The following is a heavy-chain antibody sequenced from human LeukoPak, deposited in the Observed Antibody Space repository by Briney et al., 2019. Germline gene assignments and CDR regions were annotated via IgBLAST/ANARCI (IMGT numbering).Heavy chain of an antibody. CDR2: INPNSGGT. D-gene: IGHD2-2*02. CDR3: ARAVVVPAAIRPYYYYGMDV. Sequence: ASVKVSCKASGYTFTGYYMHWVRQAPGQGLEWMGWINPNSGGTNYAQKFQGRVTTTRDTSISTAYMELSRLRSDDTAVYYCARAVVVPAAIRPYYYYGMDVWGQGTTVTVSS. J-gene: IGHJ6*02. CDR1: GYTFTGYY. V-gene: IGHV1-2*02.